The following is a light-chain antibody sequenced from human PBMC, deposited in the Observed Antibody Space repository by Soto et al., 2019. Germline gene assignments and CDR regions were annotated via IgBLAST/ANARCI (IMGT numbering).Light chain of an antibody. CDR2: DAS. J-gene: IGKJ5*01. CDR3: QQYYDLPMT. Sequence: IVLTQSPDTLSLSPGERATLSCRASQSVRSERLAWYQHKRGQAPRLVIFDASSRATGIPERFSGSASGTDFTLTISRLEPEDFAAYFCQQYYDLPMTFGQGTRLEIK. CDR1: QSVRSER. V-gene: IGKV3-20*01.